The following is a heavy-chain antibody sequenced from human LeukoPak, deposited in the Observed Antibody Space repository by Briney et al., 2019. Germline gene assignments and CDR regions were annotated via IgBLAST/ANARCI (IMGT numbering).Heavy chain of an antibody. CDR1: GGSFSGYY. Sequence: PSETLSLTCAVYGGSFSGYYWSWIRQPPGKGLEWIGEINHSGSTNYNPSLKSRVTISVETSKNQFSLKLSSVTAADTAVYYCARALPSRSWYLKLWDYYHGMDVWGQGTTVTVSS. CDR2: INHSGST. CDR3: ARALPSRSWYLKLWDYYHGMDV. J-gene: IGHJ6*02. V-gene: IGHV4-34*01. D-gene: IGHD6-13*01.